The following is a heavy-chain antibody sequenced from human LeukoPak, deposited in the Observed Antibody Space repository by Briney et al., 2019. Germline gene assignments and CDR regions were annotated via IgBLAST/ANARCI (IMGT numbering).Heavy chain of an antibody. CDR1: GYTFTSYG. CDR2: ISAYNGNT. V-gene: IGHV1-18*01. D-gene: IGHD2-2*01. CDR3: ARDRDPPAVLDAFDI. J-gene: IGHJ3*02. Sequence: ASVKVSCKASGYTFTSYGISWVRQAPGQGLEWMGWISAYNGNTNYAQKLQGRVTMTTDTSTSTAYMELRSLRSDDTAVYYCARDRDPPAVLDAFDIWGQGTMVTVSS.